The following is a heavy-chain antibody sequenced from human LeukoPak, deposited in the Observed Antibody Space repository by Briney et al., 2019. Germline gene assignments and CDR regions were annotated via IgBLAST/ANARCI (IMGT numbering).Heavy chain of an antibody. CDR1: GYTFTGYY. V-gene: IGHV1-2*02. Sequence: ASVKVSCKVSGYTFTGYYMHWVRQAPGQGLEWMGWINPNSGGTNYAQKFQGRVTMTRDTSISTAYMELSRLRSDDTAVYYCARDRILGAAGVGLPPKSMNWFDPWGQGTLVTVSS. J-gene: IGHJ5*02. CDR3: ARDRILGAAGVGLPPKSMNWFDP. CDR2: INPNSGGT. D-gene: IGHD6-13*01.